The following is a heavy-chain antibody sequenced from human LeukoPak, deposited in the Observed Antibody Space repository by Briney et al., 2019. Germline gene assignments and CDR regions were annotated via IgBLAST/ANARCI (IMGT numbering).Heavy chain of an antibody. V-gene: IGHV4-59*01. CDR1: GGSISSYY. CDR2: IYYSGST. Sequence: SETLSLTCTVSGGSISSYYWSWIRQPPGKGLEWIGYIYYSGSTNYNPSLKSRVTISVDMSKNQFSLKLSSVTAADTAVYYCARVAVAGKSKWSESYYYYGMDVWGQGTTVTVSS. J-gene: IGHJ6*02. D-gene: IGHD6-19*01. CDR3: ARVAVAGKSKWSESYYYYGMDV.